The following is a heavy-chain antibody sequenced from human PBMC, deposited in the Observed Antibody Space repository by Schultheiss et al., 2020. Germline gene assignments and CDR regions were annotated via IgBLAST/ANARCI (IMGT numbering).Heavy chain of an antibody. CDR2: IYYSGST. D-gene: IGHD2-2*01. CDR3: ARGRGIVVVPAAPVYYFDY. Sequence: SETLSLTCTVSGGSVSSGSYYWSWIRQPPGKGLEWIGYIYYSGSTNYNPSLKSRVTISVDTSKNQFSLKLSSVTAADTAVYYCARGRGIVVVPAAPVYYFDYWGQGTLVTVSS. J-gene: IGHJ4*02. V-gene: IGHV4-61*01. CDR1: GGSVSSGSYY.